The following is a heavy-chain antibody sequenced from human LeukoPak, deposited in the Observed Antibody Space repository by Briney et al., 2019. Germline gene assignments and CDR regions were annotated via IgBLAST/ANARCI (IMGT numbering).Heavy chain of an antibody. J-gene: IGHJ4*02. CDR1: GGSINNYR. CDR3: ARGPDDFDY. Sequence: TSETLSLTCTVSGGSINNYRWSWIRQPPGKGLEWIGYIYYTGSARYNPSLKSRVTISLDTSKNQFSLRLSSMTAADTAVYYCARGPDDFDYWGPGSLVTVSS. D-gene: IGHD5-24*01. CDR2: IYYTGSA. V-gene: IGHV4-59*01.